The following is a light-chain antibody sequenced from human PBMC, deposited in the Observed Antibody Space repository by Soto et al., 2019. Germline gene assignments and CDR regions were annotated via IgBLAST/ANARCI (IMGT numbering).Light chain of an antibody. CDR3: QQSYSTPPLT. CDR1: QSISSY. CDR2: AAS. V-gene: IGKV1-39*01. J-gene: IGKJ4*01. Sequence: DIQMTPSPSSLSASVGDRVTITCRASQSISSYLNWYQQKPGKAPKLLIYAASSLQSGVPSRFSGSGSGTYFALTISSLQPEDFATYYCQQSYSTPPLTFVGGTNVEIK.